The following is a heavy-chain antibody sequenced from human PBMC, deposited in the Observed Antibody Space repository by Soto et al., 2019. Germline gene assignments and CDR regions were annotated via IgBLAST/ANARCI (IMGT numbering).Heavy chain of an antibody. CDR1: CGSISSYY. D-gene: IGHD6-6*01. CDR3: ARGSIAARRRNNWFDP. J-gene: IGHJ5*02. V-gene: IGHV4-59*01. Sequence: SSETLSLTCTVSCGSISSYYWSWIRQPPGKGLEWIGYIYYSGSTNYNPSLKSRVTISVDTSKNQFSLKLSSVTAADTAVYYCARGSIAARRRNNWFDPWGQGTLVTVSS. CDR2: IYYSGST.